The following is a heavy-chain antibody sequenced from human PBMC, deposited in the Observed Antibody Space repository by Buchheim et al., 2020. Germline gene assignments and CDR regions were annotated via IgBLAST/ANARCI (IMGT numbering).Heavy chain of an antibody. D-gene: IGHD3-10*01. Sequence: EVQLVESGGALVQPGGSLRLSCAASGFTFSSAWMSWVRQAPGKGLEWVATINGYGSAESYVDSVKGRFTISRANAKRSLYLQMISLRVEDTAVFYCATISTGVWGQGTL. CDR2: INGYGSAE. CDR3: ATISTGV. J-gene: IGHJ4*02. CDR1: GFTFSSAW. V-gene: IGHV3-7*01.